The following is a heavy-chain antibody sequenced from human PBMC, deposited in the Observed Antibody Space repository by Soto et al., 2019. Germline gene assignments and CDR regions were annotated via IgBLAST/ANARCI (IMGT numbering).Heavy chain of an antibody. CDR3: ARDTGTGLYYYYGMDV. D-gene: IGHD2-8*02. CDR2: IWYDGSNK. V-gene: IGHV3-33*01. CDR1: GFTFRSYA. Sequence: GGSLRLSCAASGFTFRSYAMHWVRQAPGKGLEWVAVIWYDGSNKYYADSVKGRFTLSRDNSKNTLFLQMNSLRAEDTAVYYCARDTGTGLYYYYGMDVWGKGTTVTVLL. J-gene: IGHJ6*04.